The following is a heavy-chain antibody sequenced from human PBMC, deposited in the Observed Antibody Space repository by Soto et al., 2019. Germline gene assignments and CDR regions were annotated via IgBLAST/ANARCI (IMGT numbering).Heavy chain of an antibody. D-gene: IGHD3-9*01. CDR1: GASISGGGDYY. CDR2: ISYRGRT. J-gene: IGHJ3*02. V-gene: IGHV4-31*03. Sequence: PSETLSLTCTVSGASISGGGDYYWSWIRQYPGKGLEWIGYISYRGRTYYNPSLKSRLTISVDTSKNQFSLNLSSVTAADTAVYYCAREVGSDDFILTTYYGPSAFDICGQGTKVTVSS. CDR3: AREVGSDDFILTTYYGPSAFDI.